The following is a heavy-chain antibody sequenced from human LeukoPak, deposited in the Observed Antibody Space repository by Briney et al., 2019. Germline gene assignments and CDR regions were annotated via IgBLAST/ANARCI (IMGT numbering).Heavy chain of an antibody. J-gene: IGHJ6*03. V-gene: IGHV4-38-2*02. CDR1: GYSISSGYY. CDR3: ARVPYGSGSYYRPRHYYYYMDV. CDR2: IYHSGST. D-gene: IGHD3-10*01. Sequence: TSETLSLTCTVSGYSISSGYYWGWIRQPPGKGLEWIGSIYHSGSTYYNPSLKSRVTISIDTSKNQFSLKLSSVTAADTAVYYCARVPYGSGSYYRPRHYYYYMDVWGKGTTVTISS.